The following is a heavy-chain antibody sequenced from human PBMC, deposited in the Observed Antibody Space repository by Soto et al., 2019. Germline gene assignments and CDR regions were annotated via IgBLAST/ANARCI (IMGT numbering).Heavy chain of an antibody. J-gene: IGHJ4*02. Sequence: SETLSLTCTVSGGSISSGGYYWSWIRQPPGKGLEWIGYMYHSGSTYYNPSLKSRVTISIDRSKSQFSLKLSSVTAADTAVYYCARRPDYWGQGILVTVSS. CDR1: GGSISSGGYY. CDR2: MYHSGST. CDR3: ARRPDY. V-gene: IGHV4-30-2*01.